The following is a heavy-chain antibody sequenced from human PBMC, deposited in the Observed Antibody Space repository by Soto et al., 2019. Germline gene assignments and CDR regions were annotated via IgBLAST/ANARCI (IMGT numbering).Heavy chain of an antibody. CDR3: ATGGKYCTNGVCPYYYYYMDV. Sequence: GASVKVSCKASGYTFTIYDINWVRQAPGQGLEWMGWMNPNSGKTGYAQKFQGRVTMTKDTSTNTAYMELSSLRSEDTAVYYCATGGKYCTNGVCPYYYYYMDVWGKGTTVTVS. J-gene: IGHJ6*03. D-gene: IGHD2-8*01. CDR1: GYTFTIYD. V-gene: IGHV1-8*02. CDR2: MNPNSGKT.